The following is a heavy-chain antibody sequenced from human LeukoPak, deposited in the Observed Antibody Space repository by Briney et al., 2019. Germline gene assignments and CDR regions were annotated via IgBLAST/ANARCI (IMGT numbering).Heavy chain of an antibody. Sequence: GSSVKVSCTASGGTFSSYAISWVRQAPGQGLEWMGGIIPIFGTANYAQKFQGRVTITTDESTSTAYMELSSLRSEDTAVYYCAVTPPSLSAYFDYWGQGTLVTVSS. D-gene: IGHD3-16*01. CDR2: IIPIFGTA. CDR3: AVTPPSLSAYFDY. V-gene: IGHV1-69*05. J-gene: IGHJ4*02. CDR1: GGTFSSYA.